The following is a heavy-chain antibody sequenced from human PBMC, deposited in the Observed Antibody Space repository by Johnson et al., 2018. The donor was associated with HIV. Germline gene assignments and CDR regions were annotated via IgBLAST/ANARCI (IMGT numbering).Heavy chain of an antibody. D-gene: IGHD3-16*01. V-gene: IGHV3-30*03. CDR2: ISYDGSNK. J-gene: IGHJ3*02. Sequence: QVQLVESGGGLIQPGGSLRLSCAASGFTVSSNYMSWVRQAPGKGLEWVAVISYDGSNKYYPGSVKGRFTISRENAKNSLYLQMNSLRAGDTAVYYCARRGGPGGRGAFDIWGQGTMVTVSS. CDR3: ARRGGPGGRGAFDI. CDR1: GFTVSSNY.